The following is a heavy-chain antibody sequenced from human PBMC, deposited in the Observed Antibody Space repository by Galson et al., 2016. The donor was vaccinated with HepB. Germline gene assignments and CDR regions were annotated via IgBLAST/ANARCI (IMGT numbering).Heavy chain of an antibody. CDR3: ARDRIDPVLRLLEWSRLYYYYGMDV. Sequence: SLRLSCAASGFTFGDSYMSWIRQAPGKGLEWISCITGSGTGLFYAGSVKGRFTISRDNAKNSLYLQMNSLRDEDTAVYFCARDRIDPVLRLLEWSRLYYYYGMDVWGQGTTVSVS. V-gene: IGHV3-11*04. CDR1: GFTFGDSY. J-gene: IGHJ6*02. D-gene: IGHD3-3*01. CDR2: ITGSGTGL.